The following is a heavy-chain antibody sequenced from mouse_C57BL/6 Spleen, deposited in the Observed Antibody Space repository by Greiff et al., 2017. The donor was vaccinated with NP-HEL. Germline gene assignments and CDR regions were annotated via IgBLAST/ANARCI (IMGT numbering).Heavy chain of an antibody. V-gene: IGHV1-26*01. D-gene: IGHD1-1*01. CDR2: INPNNGGT. J-gene: IGHJ4*01. Sequence: VQLQQSGPELVKPGASVKISCKASGYTFTDYYMNWVKQSHGKSLEWIGDINPNNGGTSYNQKFKGKATLTVDKSSSTAYMELRSLTSEDSAVYYCARYFITTVVATGDYYAMDYWGQGTSVTVSS. CDR1: GYTFTDYY. CDR3: ARYFITTVVATGDYYAMDY.